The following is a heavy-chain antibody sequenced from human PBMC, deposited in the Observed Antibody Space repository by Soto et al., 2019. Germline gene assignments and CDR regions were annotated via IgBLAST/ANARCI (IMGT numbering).Heavy chain of an antibody. CDR1: GYTFTSYG. D-gene: IGHD3-3*01. V-gene: IGHV1-18*01. Sequence: ASVKVSCKASGYTFTSYGISWVRQAPGQGPEWMGWISAYNGNTNYAQKLQGRVTMTTDTSTSTAYMELRSLRSDDTSVYYCARGFLEWLSPSFDYWGQGTLVPSPQ. CDR3: ARGFLEWLSPSFDY. CDR2: ISAYNGNT. J-gene: IGHJ4*02.